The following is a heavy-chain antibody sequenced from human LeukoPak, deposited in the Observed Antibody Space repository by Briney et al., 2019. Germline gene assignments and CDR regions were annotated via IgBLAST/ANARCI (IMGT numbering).Heavy chain of an antibody. CDR3: ARDIVRVQSIAAAGTLAEYFQH. J-gene: IGHJ1*01. CDR1: GFTFSSYA. V-gene: IGHV3-30-3*01. D-gene: IGHD6-13*01. Sequence: PGRSLRPSCAASGFTFSSYAMHWVRQAPGKGLEWVAVISYDGSNKYYADSVKGRFTISRDNSKNTLYLQMNSLRAEDTAVYYCARDIVRVQSIAAAGTLAEYFQHWGQGTLVTVSS. CDR2: ISYDGSNK.